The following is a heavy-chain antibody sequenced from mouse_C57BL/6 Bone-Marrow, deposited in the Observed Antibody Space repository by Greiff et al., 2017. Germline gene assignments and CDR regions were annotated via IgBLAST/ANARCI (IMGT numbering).Heavy chain of an antibody. CDR1: GYTFTSYW. CDR3: TSRTAQARDYAMDY. Sequence: EVQLQQSGTVLARPGASVKMSCKTSGYTFTSYWMHWVKQRPGQGLEWIGAIYPGNSDTSYNQKFKGKAKLTAVTSASTAYMELSSLTNEDSAVYYCTSRTAQARDYAMDYWGQGTSVTVSS. J-gene: IGHJ4*01. CDR2: IYPGNSDT. D-gene: IGHD3-2*02. V-gene: IGHV1-5*01.